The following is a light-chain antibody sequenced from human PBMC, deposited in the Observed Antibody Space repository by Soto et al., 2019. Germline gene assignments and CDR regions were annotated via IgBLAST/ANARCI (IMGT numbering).Light chain of an antibody. V-gene: IGKV2-30*01. CDR3: MQGTHWPWT. CDR2: KVS. J-gene: IGKJ1*01. Sequence: DVVMTQSPLSLPVTLGQPASISCRSSQSLVYSDGITHLNWFHQRPGQSPRRLIYKVSTRDSGVPDRFSGSGSGTDFTRKISRVEAEDVGIYYCMQGTHWPWTFGQGTKVEIK. CDR1: QSLVYSDGITH.